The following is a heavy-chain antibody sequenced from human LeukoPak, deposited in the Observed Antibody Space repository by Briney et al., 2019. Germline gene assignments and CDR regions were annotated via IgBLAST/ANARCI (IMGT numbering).Heavy chain of an antibody. Sequence: GGSLRLSCAASGFTFSSYAMHWVRQAPGKGLEWVAVISYDGSNKYYADSVKGRFTISRDNSKNTLYLQMNSLRAEDTAVYYCASPGYSSSSFDYWGQGTLVTVSS. D-gene: IGHD6-13*01. CDR2: ISYDGSNK. V-gene: IGHV3-30-3*01. J-gene: IGHJ4*02. CDR3: ASPGYSSSSFDY. CDR1: GFTFSSYA.